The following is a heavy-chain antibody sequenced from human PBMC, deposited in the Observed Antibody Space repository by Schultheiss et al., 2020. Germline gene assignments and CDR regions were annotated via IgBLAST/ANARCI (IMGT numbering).Heavy chain of an antibody. CDR3: VKLVGSSGYFDAFDI. Sequence: ETLSLTCTVSGGSISSGGYYWSWIRQHPGKGLEWVSAISGSGGSTYYADSVKGRFTISRDNAKNLLFLQMDSLRAEDTAVYYCVKLVGSSGYFDAFDIWGQGTMVTVSS. J-gene: IGHJ3*02. D-gene: IGHD3-22*01. CDR1: GGSISSGGYY. CDR2: ISGSGGST. V-gene: IGHV3-23*01.